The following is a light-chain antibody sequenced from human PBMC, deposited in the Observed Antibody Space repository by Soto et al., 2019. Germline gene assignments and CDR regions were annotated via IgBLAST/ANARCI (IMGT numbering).Light chain of an antibody. J-gene: IGKJ3*01. CDR2: DA. V-gene: IGKV3-20*01. CDR3: QRYGTSAL. Sequence: EIVLTQSPGTLSLSPGERATLSCRASQSVSSSYLAWYQQKPGQAPRLLIYDATRATGIPDRFSGSGSGTDFTLSITRLEHEDFAVYYCQRYGTSALFGPGTKVDI. CDR1: QSVSSSY.